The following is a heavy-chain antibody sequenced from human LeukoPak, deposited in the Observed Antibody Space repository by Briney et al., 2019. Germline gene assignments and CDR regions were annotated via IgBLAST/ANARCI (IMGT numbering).Heavy chain of an antibody. V-gene: IGHV4-38-2*02. D-gene: IGHD3-3*01. CDR1: GGSISSGYY. CDR2: IYHSGST. Sequence: SETLSLTCTVSGGSISSGYYWGWIRQPPGKGLEWIGSIYHSGSTYYNPSLKSRVTISVDTSKNQFSLKLSSVTAADTAVYYCASSSEYYDFWSGYLSWGQGTLVTVSS. CDR3: ASSSEYYDFWSGYLS. J-gene: IGHJ4*02.